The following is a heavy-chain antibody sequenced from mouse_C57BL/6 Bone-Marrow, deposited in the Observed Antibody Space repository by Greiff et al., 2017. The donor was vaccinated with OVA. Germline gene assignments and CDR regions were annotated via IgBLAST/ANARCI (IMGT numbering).Heavy chain of an antibody. CDR1: GFTFSDYG. V-gene: IGHV5-17*01. J-gene: IGHJ1*03. CDR2: ISSGSSTI. Sequence: EVHLVESGGGLVQPGGSLTLSCAASGFTFSDYGMHWVRQAPEKGLEWVAYISSGSSTIYYADTVKGRFTISRDNAKNTLFQKMTRLGSEDAAMYCGTRRNCSSSYRYFDVWGTGTTVTVSS. CDR3: TRRNCSSSYRYFDV. D-gene: IGHD1-1*01.